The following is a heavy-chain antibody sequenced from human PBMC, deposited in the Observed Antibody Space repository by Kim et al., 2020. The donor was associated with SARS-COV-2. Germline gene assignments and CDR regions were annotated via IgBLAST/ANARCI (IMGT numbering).Heavy chain of an antibody. V-gene: IGHV3-23*01. D-gene: IGHD3-3*01. Sequence: GGSLRLSCAASGFTFSSYAMSWVRQAPGKGLEWVSAISGSGGSTYYADSVKGRFTISRDNSKNTLYLQMNSLRAEDTAVYYCAKAPTDYDFWSGYYPPLYYYYYYMDVWGKGTTVTVSS. CDR1: GFTFSSYA. J-gene: IGHJ6*03. CDR2: ISGSGGST. CDR3: AKAPTDYDFWSGYYPPLYYYYYYMDV.